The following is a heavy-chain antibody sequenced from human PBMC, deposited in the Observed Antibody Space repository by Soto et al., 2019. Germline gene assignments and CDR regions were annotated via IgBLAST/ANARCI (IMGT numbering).Heavy chain of an antibody. CDR3: AANSGSYSRPRY. CDR2: ITPYNGNT. CDR1: GGTFSSYA. V-gene: IGHV1-18*01. J-gene: IGHJ4*02. D-gene: IGHD1-26*01. Sequence: ASVKVSCKASGGTFSSYAISWVRQAPGQGLEWMGWITPYNGNTNYAQKLQGRVTMTTDTSTTTAYMDLRSLRSDDTAVYYCAANSGSYSRPRYWGQGTLVTVSS.